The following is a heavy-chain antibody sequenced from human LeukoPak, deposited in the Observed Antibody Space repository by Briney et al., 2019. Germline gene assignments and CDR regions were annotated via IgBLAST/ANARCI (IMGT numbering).Heavy chain of an antibody. CDR2: INSDGSST. CDR3: ARDHGRDYVWGSYRYTWDYFDY. Sequence: GSLRLSCAASGFTFSSYWMHWVRQAPGKGLVWVSRINSDGSSTSYADSVKGRFTISRDNAKNSLYLQMNSLRAEDTAVYYCARDHGRDYVWGSYRYTWDYFDYWGQGTLVTVSS. D-gene: IGHD3-16*02. CDR1: GFTFSSYW. J-gene: IGHJ4*02. V-gene: IGHV3-74*01.